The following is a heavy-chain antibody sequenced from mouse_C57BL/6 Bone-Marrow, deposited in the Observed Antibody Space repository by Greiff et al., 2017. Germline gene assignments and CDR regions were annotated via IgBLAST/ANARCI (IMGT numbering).Heavy chain of an antibody. Sequence: VQLQQPGAELVRPGSSVKLSCKASGYTFTSYWMHWVKQRPIQGLEWIGNIDPSDSETHYNQKFKDKATLTVDKSSSTAYMQLSSLTSEDSAVYYCARLRDYDYERGYAMDYWGQGTSVTVSS. CDR1: GYTFTSYW. V-gene: IGHV1-52*01. CDR2: IDPSDSET. CDR3: ARLRDYDYERGYAMDY. D-gene: IGHD2-4*01. J-gene: IGHJ4*01.